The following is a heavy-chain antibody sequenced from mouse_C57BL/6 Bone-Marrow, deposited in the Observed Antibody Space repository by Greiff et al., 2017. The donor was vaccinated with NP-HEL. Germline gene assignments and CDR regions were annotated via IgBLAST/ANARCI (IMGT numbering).Heavy chain of an antibody. Sequence: QVQLQQPGAELVKPGASVKMSCKASGYTFPSYWITWVKQRPGQGLEWIGRIYPGDGDTNYNGKFKGKATLTADKSSSTAYMQLSSLTSEDSAVYFFARGGLRRGSYAMDYWGQGTSVTVSS. CDR3: ARGGLRRGSYAMDY. CDR2: IYPGDGDT. V-gene: IGHV1-55*01. J-gene: IGHJ4*01. D-gene: IGHD2-4*01. CDR1: GYTFPSYW.